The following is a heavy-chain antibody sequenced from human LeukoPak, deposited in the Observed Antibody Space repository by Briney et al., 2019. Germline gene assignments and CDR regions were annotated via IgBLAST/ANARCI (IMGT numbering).Heavy chain of an antibody. CDR3: AKGNDYYGSGGYFDF. CDR2: ISGSGGST. Sequence: PGGSLRLSCAASGFTFSSYAMSWVRQAPGKGLEWVSAISGSGGSTYYADSVQGRFTISRDNSKTTLYLQMTSLRVEDTAIYFCAKGNDYYGSGGYFDFWGQGTLVTVSS. D-gene: IGHD3-10*01. V-gene: IGHV3-23*01. J-gene: IGHJ4*02. CDR1: GFTFSSYA.